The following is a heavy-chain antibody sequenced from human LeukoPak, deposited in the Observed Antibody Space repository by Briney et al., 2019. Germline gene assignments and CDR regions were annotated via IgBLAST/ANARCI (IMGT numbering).Heavy chain of an antibody. CDR2: IKQDGSEK. V-gene: IGHV3-7*01. CDR3: AREVITFGGVIVTYLDY. CDR1: GFTFSDYS. Sequence: GGSLRLSCAASGFTFSDYSMNWVRQAPGKGLEWVANIKQDGSEKYYVDSVKGRFTISRDNAKNSLYLQMNSLRAEDTAVYYCAREVITFGGVIVTYLDYWGQGTLVTVSS. J-gene: IGHJ4*02. D-gene: IGHD3-16*02.